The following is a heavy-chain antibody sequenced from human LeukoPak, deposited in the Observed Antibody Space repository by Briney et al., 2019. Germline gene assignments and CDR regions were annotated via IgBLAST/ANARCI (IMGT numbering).Heavy chain of an antibody. CDR1: GGSFSGYY. Sequence: SETLSLTCAVYGGSFSGYYWSWIRQPPGRGLEWIGEINHSGSTNYNPSLKSRVTISVDTSKNQFSLKLSSVTAADTAVYYCARGKFTGYCSGGSCYSAAHFDYWGQGTLVTASS. CDR2: INHSGST. D-gene: IGHD2-15*01. J-gene: IGHJ4*02. CDR3: ARGKFTGYCSGGSCYSAAHFDY. V-gene: IGHV4-34*01.